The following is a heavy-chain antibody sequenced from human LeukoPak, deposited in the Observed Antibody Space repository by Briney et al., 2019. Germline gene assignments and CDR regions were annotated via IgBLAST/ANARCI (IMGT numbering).Heavy chain of an antibody. CDR3: TTDQFLRSTTYYGMDV. V-gene: IGHV3-15*07. CDR1: GFTFSNAW. J-gene: IGHJ6*02. CDR2: IRSKADGGTT. D-gene: IGHD5-12*01. Sequence: GGSLRLSCAASGFTFSNAWMNWVRQAPGKGLEWVGHIRSKADGGTTDYAAPVKGRFTISRDDSKNTLYLQMNSMKTEDTALYYCTTDQFLRSTTYYGMDVWGQGTTVTVSS.